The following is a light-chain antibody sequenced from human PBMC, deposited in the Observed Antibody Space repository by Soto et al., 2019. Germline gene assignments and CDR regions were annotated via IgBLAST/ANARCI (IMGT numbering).Light chain of an antibody. Sequence: EIVWAQSRITLSVSPVVRATLSGRASQIISTTLAWYQQKPGKAPRLLIYGASTRATGIPARFSATVSGTEFTLTITSLQPEDFAAYYCQQYNNCPITFGRGTRLEIK. V-gene: IGKV3-15*01. CDR1: QIISTT. J-gene: IGKJ5*01. CDR3: QQYNNCPIT. CDR2: GAS.